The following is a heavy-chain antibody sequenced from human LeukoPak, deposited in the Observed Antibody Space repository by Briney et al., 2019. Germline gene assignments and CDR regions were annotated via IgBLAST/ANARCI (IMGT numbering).Heavy chain of an antibody. D-gene: IGHD3-22*01. Sequence: SVKVSCKASGYTFTSYDINWVRQAPGQGLEWMGRIIPILGIANYAQKFQGRVTITADKSTSTAYMELSSLRSEDTAVYYCARGHDSSGYYYAFDYWGQGTLVTVSS. V-gene: IGHV1-69*04. CDR2: IIPILGIA. J-gene: IGHJ4*02. CDR1: GYTFTSYD. CDR3: ARGHDSSGYYYAFDY.